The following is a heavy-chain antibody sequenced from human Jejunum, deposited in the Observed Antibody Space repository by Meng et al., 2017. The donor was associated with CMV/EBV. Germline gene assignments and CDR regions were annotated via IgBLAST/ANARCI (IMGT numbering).Heavy chain of an antibody. CDR2: VSYNGDST. J-gene: IGHJ4*02. D-gene: IGHD1-26*01. V-gene: IGHV3-64*02. Sequence: ASSFPFINFPMALVRQATGKGLESVSAVSYNGDSTYYADSVKGRFTISRDNSKDTLFLQMGSLRTEDMAVYYCARESPNGSYDYWGQGTLVTVSS. CDR3: ARESPNGSYDY. CDR1: SFPFINFP.